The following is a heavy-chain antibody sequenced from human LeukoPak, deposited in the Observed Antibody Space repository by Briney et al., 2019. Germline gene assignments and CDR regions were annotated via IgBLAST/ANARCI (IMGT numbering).Heavy chain of an antibody. J-gene: IGHJ4*02. Sequence: GGSLRLSCAASGFTFSDYAMSWVRQALGKGLEWVSAIRGNGASTYYADSVKGRFTISRDNSKNALYLQMSSLRAEDTALYYCVRLSQSYYDSRSDYWGQGTLVTVSS. CDR1: GFTFSDYA. V-gene: IGHV3-23*01. CDR3: VRLSQSYYDSRSDY. CDR2: IRGNGAST. D-gene: IGHD3-22*01.